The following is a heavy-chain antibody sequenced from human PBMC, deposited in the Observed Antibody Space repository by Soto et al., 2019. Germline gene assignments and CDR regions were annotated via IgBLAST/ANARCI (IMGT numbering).Heavy chain of an antibody. D-gene: IGHD3-3*01. Sequence: DVQVVESGGGLVQPGGSLRLSCAASGFTFSSNSMNWVRQAPGKGLEWISYISSSSSTIYADSVKGRFTISRDNAKNSLYLQMNSLRDEDPAVYCCARVIWSGHLTSDLWGQGTLVTVSS. J-gene: IGHJ5*02. CDR1: GFTFSSNS. CDR3: ARVIWSGHLTSDL. V-gene: IGHV3-48*02. CDR2: ISSSSSTI.